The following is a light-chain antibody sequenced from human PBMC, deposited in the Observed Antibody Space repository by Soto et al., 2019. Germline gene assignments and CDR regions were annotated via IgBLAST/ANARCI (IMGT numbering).Light chain of an antibody. CDR2: DAS. CDR3: QLTRDLPTPCK. Sequence: TVFTHAPSTLSLSHGARATLSCRASQSVSSYLAWSQQKPGQAPRLLIYDASNRATGIPARFSGSGSGTDFTLTISSLDPVAITVYHCQLTRDLPTPCKFVHGTKV. J-gene: IGKJ1*01. V-gene: IGKV3-11*01. CDR1: QSVSSY.